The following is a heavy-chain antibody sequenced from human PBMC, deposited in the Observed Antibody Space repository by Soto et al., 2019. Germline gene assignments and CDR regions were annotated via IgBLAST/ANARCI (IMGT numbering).Heavy chain of an antibody. CDR1: GVTFSSYG. Sequence: GGSLRLSCAASGVTFSSYGMHWVRQAPGKGLEWVAVISYDGSNKYYADSVKGRFTISRDNSKNTLYLQMNSLRAEDTAVYYCAKDSGEYQLPNWFDPWGQGTLVTVSS. J-gene: IGHJ5*02. D-gene: IGHD2-2*01. CDR2: ISYDGSNK. V-gene: IGHV3-30*18. CDR3: AKDSGEYQLPNWFDP.